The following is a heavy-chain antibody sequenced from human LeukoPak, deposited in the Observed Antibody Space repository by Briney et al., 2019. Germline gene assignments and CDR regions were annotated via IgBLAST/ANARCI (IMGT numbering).Heavy chain of an antibody. CDR2: ISGSGGST. CDR3: VKGSRDGNSYDS. D-gene: IGHD5-24*01. CDR1: GFTFSSYA. V-gene: IGHV3-23*01. Sequence: AGGSLRLSCAASGFTFSSYAMSWVRQAPGKGLEWVSAISGSGGSTYYADSVKGRFTISRDNSKNTLHLQMNSLRDEDTAVYYCVKGSRDGNSYDSWGQGTLVTVSS. J-gene: IGHJ5*01.